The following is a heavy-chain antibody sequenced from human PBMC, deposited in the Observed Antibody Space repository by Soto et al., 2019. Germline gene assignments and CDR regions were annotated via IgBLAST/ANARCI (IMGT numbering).Heavy chain of an antibody. CDR2: MIPIFGTA. Sequence: GAPAQVSWKAPGVAFRCYAMSWARQATGQGLEWMGGMIPIFGTANYAQKFQGRVTITADESTSTAYMELSSLRSEDTAVYYCALGEQGCSDGSCYRGYDYYVLDVWGQGTTVTVSS. CDR1: GVAFRCYA. D-gene: IGHD2-15*01. J-gene: IGHJ6*02. V-gene: IGHV1-69*13. CDR3: ALGEQGCSDGSCYRGYDYYVLDV.